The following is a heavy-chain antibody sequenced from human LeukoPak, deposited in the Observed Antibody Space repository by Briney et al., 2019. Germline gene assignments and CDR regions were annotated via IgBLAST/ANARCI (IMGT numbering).Heavy chain of an antibody. D-gene: IGHD3-10*01. CDR3: AKEVAFGAGAYDV. V-gene: IGHV3-33*06. J-gene: IGHJ3*01. Sequence: GGSLRLSCAASGFAFNSCVIHWVRQAPGKGLEWVAIIWFYGSHEDYVDSVGGRFTISRDNSRNTMYLQMNSLRVEDTALYFCAKEVAFGAGAYDVWGQGTRVTVSS. CDR1: GFAFNSCV. CDR2: IWFYGSHE.